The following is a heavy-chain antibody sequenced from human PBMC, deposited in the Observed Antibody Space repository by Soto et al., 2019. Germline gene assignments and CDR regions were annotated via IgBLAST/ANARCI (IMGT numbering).Heavy chain of an antibody. CDR1: GGSFSSGGYY. V-gene: IGHV4-31*03. CDR2: ISNSGST. CDR3: ARHHCTGTSCFTGYFDY. J-gene: IGHJ4*02. Sequence: QVQLQESGPELVKPSQTLSLTCTVSGGSFSSGGYYWSWIRQHPGKGLEWIGYISNSGSTYYNPSLKSRVTISIDTSQNQFSLKLSSVTAADTAVYFCARHHCTGTSCFTGYFDYWGQGTLVTVSS. D-gene: IGHD2-2*02.